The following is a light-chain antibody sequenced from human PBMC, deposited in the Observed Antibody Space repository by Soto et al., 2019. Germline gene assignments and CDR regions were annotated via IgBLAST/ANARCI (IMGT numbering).Light chain of an antibody. CDR1: SSDVGGYNY. V-gene: IGLV2-8*01. J-gene: IGLJ2*01. Sequence: QLVLTQPPSASGSPGQSVTISCTGTSSDVGGYNYVSWYQQHPGAAPKLMIYEVVKRPSGVPDRFSGSKSGNTASLTVSGLQAEDESDYYCSSYGGDNNVVFGGGTKLTGL. CDR2: EVV. CDR3: SSYGGDNNVV.